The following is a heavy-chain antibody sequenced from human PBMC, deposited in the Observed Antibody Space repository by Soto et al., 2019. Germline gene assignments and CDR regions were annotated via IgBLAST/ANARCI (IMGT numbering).Heavy chain of an antibody. V-gene: IGHV3-7*05. Sequence: GGSLRLSCGASGPTFSSSWMTWVRQAPGKGLEWVANINLDGSERNYVDSVKGRFTISRDNAKNLLYLQMNSLRAEDTAVYYCARDRAYNCFDHWGQGTWVTVSS. CDR1: GPTFSSSW. CDR3: ARDRAYNCFDH. J-gene: IGHJ5*02. CDR2: INLDGSER.